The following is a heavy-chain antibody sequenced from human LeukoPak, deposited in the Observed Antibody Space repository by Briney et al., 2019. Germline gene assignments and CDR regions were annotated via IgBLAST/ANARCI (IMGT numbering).Heavy chain of an antibody. CDR3: ARERWTNDWKYYFDY. Sequence: SETLSLTCTVSGGSISSYYWSWIRQPPGKGLEWIGYIHTSGSTNYNPSLKSRVTISVDTSKNQFSLKLSSVTAADTAVYYCARERWTNDWKYYFDYWGQGTLVTVSS. D-gene: IGHD1-1*01. V-gene: IGHV4-4*09. CDR1: GGSISSYY. CDR2: IHTSGST. J-gene: IGHJ4*02.